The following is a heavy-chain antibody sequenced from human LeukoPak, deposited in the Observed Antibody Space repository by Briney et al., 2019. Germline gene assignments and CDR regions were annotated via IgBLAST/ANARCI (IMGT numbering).Heavy chain of an antibody. CDR1: GFTFSVYD. V-gene: IGHV3-23*01. J-gene: IGHJ4*02. CDR3: AKSGYNRFDY. CDR2: ISGSGSGGST. Sequence: GGSLRLSCAASGFTFSVYDMSWVRQAPGKGLEWVSNISGSGSGGSTYYADSVKGRFTISRDNSKNTLYLQMNSLRAEDTAVYYCAKSGYNRFDYWGQGTLVTVSS. D-gene: IGHD5-24*01.